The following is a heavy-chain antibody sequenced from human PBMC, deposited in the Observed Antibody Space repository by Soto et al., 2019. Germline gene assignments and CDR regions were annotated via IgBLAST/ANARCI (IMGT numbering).Heavy chain of an antibody. Sequence: GGSLRLSCSASGFTFSGYAMHWVRQAPGKGLEYVSDVSTNGGTTYYADSVKGRFTISRDNSKNTLYLQMNSLRAEDTAVYYCVKGTSTWYLSVYDYWGQGTLVTGSS. CDR1: GFTFSGYA. V-gene: IGHV3-64D*08. CDR3: VKGTSTWYLSVYDY. CDR2: VSTNGGTT. J-gene: IGHJ4*02. D-gene: IGHD6-13*01.